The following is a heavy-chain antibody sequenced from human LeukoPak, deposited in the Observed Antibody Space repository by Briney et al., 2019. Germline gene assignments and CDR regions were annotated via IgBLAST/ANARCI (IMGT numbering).Heavy chain of an antibody. CDR3: ARVKRLPTVWFDP. J-gene: IGHJ5*02. D-gene: IGHD6-25*01. CDR2: MNPNINKA. Sequence: ASVKVSCKASGYTFTSFDINWVRQATGQGLEWMGWMNPNINKAGYAQKFQGRVTLTMNTFISTAYMELSGLTSEDTAVYYCARVKRLPTVWFDPWAREPWSPSPQ. V-gene: IGHV1-8*01. CDR1: GYTFTSFD.